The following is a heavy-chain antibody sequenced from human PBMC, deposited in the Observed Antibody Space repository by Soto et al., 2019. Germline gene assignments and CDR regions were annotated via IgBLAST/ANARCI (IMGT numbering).Heavy chain of an antibody. CDR3: ATGATGRGGVDY. CDR1: GFTFSSYG. V-gene: IGHV3-7*04. D-gene: IGHD1-26*01. CDR2: MKQDGSEK. Sequence: GGSLRLSCAASGFTFSSYGMHWVRQAPGKGLEWVANMKQDGSEKYYVDSVKGRFTISRDNAKNSLYLQMNSLRAEDTAVYYCATGATGRGGVDYWGQGTLVTVSS. J-gene: IGHJ4*02.